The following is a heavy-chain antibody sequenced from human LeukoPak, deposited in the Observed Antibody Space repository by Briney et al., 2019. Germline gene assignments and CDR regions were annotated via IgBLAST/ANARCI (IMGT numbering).Heavy chain of an antibody. Sequence: GGSLRPSCAASGFAFSSYAMGWVRQAPGKGLDWVSSISASGGTTYYADSVKGRFTISRDNSKNTLYLQMASLRAEDTALYYCAKRRIVGTTSGYYFDYWGQGTLVTVSS. CDR1: GFAFSSYA. CDR3: AKRRIVGTTSGYYFDY. D-gene: IGHD1-26*01. J-gene: IGHJ4*02. V-gene: IGHV3-23*01. CDR2: ISASGGTT.